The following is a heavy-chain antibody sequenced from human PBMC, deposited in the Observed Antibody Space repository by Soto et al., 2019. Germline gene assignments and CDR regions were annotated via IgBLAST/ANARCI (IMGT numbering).Heavy chain of an antibody. J-gene: IGHJ4*02. CDR1: GFTFSSYG. Sequence: GGSLRLSCAASGFTFSSYGMHWVRQAPGKGLEWVAVIWYDGSNKYYADSVKGRFTISRDNSKNTLYLQMNSLRAADTAVYYCARHYGDGYDYLDYWGQGTLVTVSS. V-gene: IGHV3-33*01. D-gene: IGHD5-12*01. CDR2: IWYDGSNK. CDR3: ARHYGDGYDYLDY.